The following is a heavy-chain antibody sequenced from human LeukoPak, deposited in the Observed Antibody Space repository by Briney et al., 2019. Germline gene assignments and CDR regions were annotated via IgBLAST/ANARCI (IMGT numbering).Heavy chain of an antibody. CDR2: MNPNSGNT. Sequence: ASVKVSCKASGYTFTSYDINWVRQATGQGLEWMGWMNPNSGNTGYAQKFQGRVTMTRNTSISTAYMELSSLRSEDTAVYYCAREYCSGGTSYGPGWFDPWAKGTLLTVSS. CDR1: GYTFTSYD. V-gene: IGHV1-8*01. D-gene: IGHD2-15*01. J-gene: IGHJ5*02. CDR3: AREYCSGGTSYGPGWFDP.